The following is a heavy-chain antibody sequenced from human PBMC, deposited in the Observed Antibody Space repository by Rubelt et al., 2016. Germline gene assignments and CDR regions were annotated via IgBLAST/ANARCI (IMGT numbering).Heavy chain of an antibody. J-gene: IGHJ6*02. D-gene: IGHD2-2*02. CDR1: GHTFTNYD. V-gene: IGHV1-8*01. CDR3: AGVPIGYCSSTSCYNSGLDV. CDR2: MNPNSGNT. Sequence: QVQLVQSGAEVKKPGASVKVSCKASGHTFTNYDINWVRQATGQGLEWMGWMNPNSGNTGYAQKFQGRVTMTRNTSISTAYMDLSSLGSEDTAVYYCAGVPIGYCSSTSCYNSGLDVWGQGTTVTVSS.